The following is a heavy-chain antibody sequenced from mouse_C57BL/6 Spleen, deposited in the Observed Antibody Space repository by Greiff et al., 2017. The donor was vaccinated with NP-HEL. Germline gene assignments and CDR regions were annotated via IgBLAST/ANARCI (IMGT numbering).Heavy chain of an antibody. J-gene: IGHJ2*01. Sequence: EVQLQQSGPELVKPGASVKISCKASGYTFTDYYMNWVKQSHGKSLEWIGDINPNNGGTSYNQKFKGKATLTVDKSSSTAYMELRSLTSEDSAVYYCARSGGKRYFDCWGQGTTLTVSS. D-gene: IGHD2-1*01. V-gene: IGHV1-26*01. CDR2: INPNNGGT. CDR3: ARSGGKRYFDC. CDR1: GYTFTDYY.